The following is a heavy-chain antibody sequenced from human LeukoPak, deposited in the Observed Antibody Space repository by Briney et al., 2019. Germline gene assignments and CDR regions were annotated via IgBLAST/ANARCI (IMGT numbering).Heavy chain of an antibody. Sequence: GGSLRLSCAASGFTFSSYAMNWVRQAPGKGLEWVAVISGSGGSTYYADSVKGRFTISRDNSKNTLYLQMNSLRAEDTAVYYCAKDWYPGTTVTTTHWFDRWGQGTLVTVSS. V-gene: IGHV3-23*01. CDR2: ISGSGGST. CDR1: GFTFSSYA. CDR3: AKDWYPGTTVTTTHWFDR. J-gene: IGHJ5*02. D-gene: IGHD4-17*01.